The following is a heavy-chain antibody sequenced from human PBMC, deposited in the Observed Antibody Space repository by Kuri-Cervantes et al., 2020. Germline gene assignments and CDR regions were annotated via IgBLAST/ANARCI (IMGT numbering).Heavy chain of an antibody. Sequence: GSLRLSCAVYGGSFSGYYWSWIRQPPGKGLEWIGEINHSGSTNYNPSLKSRVTISVDTSKNQFSLKLSSVTAADTAVYYCARDLEGNYYDSSGYYGPFDYWGQGTLVTVSS. D-gene: IGHD3-22*01. J-gene: IGHJ4*02. CDR1: GGSFSGYY. V-gene: IGHV4-34*01. CDR3: ARDLEGNYYDSSGYYGPFDY. CDR2: INHSGST.